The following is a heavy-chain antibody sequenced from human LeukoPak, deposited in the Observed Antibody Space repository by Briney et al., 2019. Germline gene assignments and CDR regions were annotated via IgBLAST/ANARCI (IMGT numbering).Heavy chain of an antibody. D-gene: IGHD2-15*01. Sequence: GGSLRLSCAASGFTFSSYGMHWVRQAPGKGLEWVAVIWYDGSNKYYADSVKGRFTISRDNSKNTLYLQMNSLRAEDTAVYYCARARLVVAAIFDYWGQGTLVTVSS. CDR3: ARARLVVAAIFDY. CDR2: IWYDGSNK. J-gene: IGHJ4*02. CDR1: GFTFSSYG. V-gene: IGHV3-33*01.